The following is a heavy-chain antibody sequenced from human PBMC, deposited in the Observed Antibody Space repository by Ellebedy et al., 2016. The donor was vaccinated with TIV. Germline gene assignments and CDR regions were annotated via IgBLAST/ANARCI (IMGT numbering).Heavy chain of an antibody. D-gene: IGHD1-26*01. J-gene: IGHJ3*02. CDR2: ISYDGNSK. CDR3: ARDPVGVGPAFDI. CDR1: GFTFNSYA. V-gene: IGHV3-30-3*01. Sequence: GESLKISCAASGFTFNSYAMHWVRQAPGKGLEWVAVISYDGNSKYYADSVKGRLTISRDNSKNTLYLQMNSLRAADTAVYYCARDPVGVGPAFDIWGQGTMVTVSS.